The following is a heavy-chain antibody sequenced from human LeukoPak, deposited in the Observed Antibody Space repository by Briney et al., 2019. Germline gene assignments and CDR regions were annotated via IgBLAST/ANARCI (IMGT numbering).Heavy chain of an antibody. CDR2: IYTSGST. D-gene: IGHD2-2*01. CDR3: ARDPPHIVVVPAAMPSWYFDL. Sequence: SETLSLTCTVSGGSISSYYWSWIRQPAGKGLEWIGRIYTSGSTNYNPSLKSRVTMSVDTSKNQFSLKLSSVTAADTAVYYCARDPPHIVVVPAAMPSWYFDLWGRGTLVTVSS. CDR1: GGSISSYY. V-gene: IGHV4-4*07. J-gene: IGHJ2*01.